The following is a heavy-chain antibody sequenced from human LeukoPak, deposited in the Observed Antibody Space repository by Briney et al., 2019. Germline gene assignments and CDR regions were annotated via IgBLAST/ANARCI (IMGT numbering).Heavy chain of an antibody. V-gene: IGHV3-9*01. J-gene: IGHJ4*02. CDR3: AKDRYCSSTSCYDRGLFDY. CDR2: ISWNSGSI. Sequence: GGSLRLSCAASGFTFDDYAMHWVRQAPGKGLEWVSGISWNSGSIGYADSVKGRFTISRDNAKNSLYLQMNSLRAEDTALYYCAKDRYCSSTSCYDRGLFDYGGQGTLVTVSS. D-gene: IGHD2-2*01. CDR1: GFTFDDYA.